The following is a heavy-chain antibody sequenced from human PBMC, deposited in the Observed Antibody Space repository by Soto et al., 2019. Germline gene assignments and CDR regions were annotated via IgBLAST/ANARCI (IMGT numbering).Heavy chain of an antibody. Sequence: SETLSLTCTISGGSISVYYWSWIRQSPRQGLEWIGYVYDNGRPYYSPSLKSRVTISADTSKNQISLKLPSATAAGTAVYYCARGVGSSPPRYWGRGALVTVSS. J-gene: IGHJ4*02. CDR3: ARGVGSSPPRY. D-gene: IGHD3-9*01. CDR1: GGSISVYY. CDR2: VYDNGRP. V-gene: IGHV4-59*01.